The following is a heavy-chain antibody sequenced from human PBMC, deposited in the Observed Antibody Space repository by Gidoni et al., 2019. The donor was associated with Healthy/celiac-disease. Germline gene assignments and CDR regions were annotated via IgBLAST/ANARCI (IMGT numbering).Heavy chain of an antibody. Sequence: EVQLVESGGVLVQPGGSLRLSCASSGFTFSSYSMNWVRQAPGKGLEWVSYISSSSSTIYYADSVKGRFTISRDNAKNSLYLQMHSLRDEDTAVYYCARGTYYYDYWGQGTLVTVSS. CDR3: ARGTYYYDY. CDR1: GFTFSSYS. V-gene: IGHV3-48*02. CDR2: ISSSSSTI. J-gene: IGHJ4*02.